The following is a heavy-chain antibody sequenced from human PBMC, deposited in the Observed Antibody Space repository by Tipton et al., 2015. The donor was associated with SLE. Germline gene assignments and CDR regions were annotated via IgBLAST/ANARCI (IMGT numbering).Heavy chain of an antibody. J-gene: IGHJ6*02. CDR3: AREGTKDDYYYYYGMDV. V-gene: IGHV4-39*02. CDR2: IYYSGST. Sequence: TLSLTCTVSGGSISSSSYYWGWIRQPPGKGLEWIGSIYYSGSTYYNPSLKSRVTISVDTSKNQFSLKLSSVTAADAAVYYCAREGTKDDYYYYYGMDVWGQGTTVTVSS. CDR1: GGSISSSSYY. D-gene: IGHD3-10*01.